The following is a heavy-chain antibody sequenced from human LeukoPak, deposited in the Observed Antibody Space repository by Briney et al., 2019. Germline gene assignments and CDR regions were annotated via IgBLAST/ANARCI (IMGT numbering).Heavy chain of an antibody. CDR1: GFTFSSYS. CDR2: VTGSGGNT. Sequence: GGSLRLSCAASGFTFSSYSMTWVRQSPGKGLEWVSTVTGSGGNTYYGDSVMGRFTISRDNPKNTLYLQMNSLRAEDTAVYFCAKRGVVIRVILVGFHKEAYYFDSWGQGALVTVSS. V-gene: IGHV3-23*01. J-gene: IGHJ4*02. D-gene: IGHD3-22*01. CDR3: AKRGVVIRVILVGFHKEAYYFDS.